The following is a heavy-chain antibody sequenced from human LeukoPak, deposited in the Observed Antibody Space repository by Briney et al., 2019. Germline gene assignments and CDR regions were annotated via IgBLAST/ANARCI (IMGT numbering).Heavy chain of an antibody. CDR3: ARTLSSVVVAATFDY. V-gene: IGHV1-18*01. Sequence: GASVKVSCKASGGTFSSYAISWVRQAPGQGLEWMGWISAYNGNTNYAQKLQGRVTMTTDTSTSTAYMELRSLRSDDTAVYYCARTLSSVVVAATFDYWGQGTLVTVSS. CDR1: GGTFSSYA. D-gene: IGHD2-15*01. J-gene: IGHJ4*02. CDR2: ISAYNGNT.